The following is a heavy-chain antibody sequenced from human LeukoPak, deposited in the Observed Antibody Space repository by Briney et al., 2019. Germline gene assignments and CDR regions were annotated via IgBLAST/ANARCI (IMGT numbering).Heavy chain of an antibody. CDR2: ITSGGGRT. V-gene: IGHV3-23*01. CDR1: GFTLSSYA. D-gene: IGHD5-18*01. Sequence: GGSLSLSCAASGFTLSSYAMSWVRQAPGKGLEWVSTITSGGGRTYYADSGKGRFTISRDKSKNTLYLQMNRLRAEDTAVYYCANHSDTAIVYAYWGQGTLVTVSS. J-gene: IGHJ4*02. CDR3: ANHSDTAIVYAY.